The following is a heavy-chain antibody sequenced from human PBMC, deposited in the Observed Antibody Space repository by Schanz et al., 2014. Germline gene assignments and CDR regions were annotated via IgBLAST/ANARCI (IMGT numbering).Heavy chain of an antibody. J-gene: IGHJ6*02. CDR3: GRRGRQQVAPQDYHYGMDV. CDR2: IQLDGSEI. V-gene: IGHV3-30*02. CDR1: GFNFHYYG. D-gene: IGHD6-13*01. Sequence: QVLLVESGGGVVQPGGSLRVSCAASGFNFHYYGMHWVRQAPGKGSEWVAFIQLDGSEIYYTDSVKGRFTASRDNSRNILYLEMNSLRPEDTAVYYCGRRGRQQVAPQDYHYGMDVWGQGTTVSVSS.